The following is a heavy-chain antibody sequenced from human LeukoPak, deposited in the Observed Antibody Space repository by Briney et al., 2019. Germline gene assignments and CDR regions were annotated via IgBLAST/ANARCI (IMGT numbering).Heavy chain of an antibody. J-gene: IGHJ4*02. Sequence: SVKVSCKASGGTFSSYAISWVRQAPGQGLEWMGGIIPIFGTAIYAQKFQGRVTITTDESTSTAYMELSSLRSEDTAVYYCARGHSSSWYFDYWGQGTLVTVSS. CDR3: ARGHSSSWYFDY. CDR2: IIPIFGTA. D-gene: IGHD6-13*01. V-gene: IGHV1-69*05. CDR1: GGTFSSYA.